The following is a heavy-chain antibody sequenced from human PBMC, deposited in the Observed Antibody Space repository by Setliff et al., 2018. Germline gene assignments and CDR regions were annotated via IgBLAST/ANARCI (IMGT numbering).Heavy chain of an antibody. V-gene: IGHV3-74*01. CDR2: INNYGSST. Sequence: GESLKISCAASGFAFSSYWMHWVRQAPGEGLVWVSRINNYGSSTSYADSVKGRFTISRDNAKNTLYLQMNSLRTEDTAVYYCARDLGEPYWYFDLWGRGTLVTVSS. D-gene: IGHD2-21*01. CDR1: GFAFSSYW. CDR3: ARDLGEPYWYFDL. J-gene: IGHJ2*01.